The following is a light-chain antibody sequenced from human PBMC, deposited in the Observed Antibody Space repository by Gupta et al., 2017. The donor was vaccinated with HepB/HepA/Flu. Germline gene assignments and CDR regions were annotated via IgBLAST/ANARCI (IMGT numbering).Light chain of an antibody. CDR3: QQYHSYPLT. V-gene: IGKV1-16*02. CDR2: AAS. Sequence: DIQMTQSPSSLSASVGDRVTITCRASQGIGNYLACFQQKPGAPPKSLIYAASSLQSGVPSKFSGSVSATDFTLTISNLQPEDFATYYCQQYHSYPLTFGQGTRLEIK. J-gene: IGKJ5*01. CDR1: QGIGNY.